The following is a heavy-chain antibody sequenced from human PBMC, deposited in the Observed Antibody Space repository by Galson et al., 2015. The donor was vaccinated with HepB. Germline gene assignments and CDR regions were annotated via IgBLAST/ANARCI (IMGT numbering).Heavy chain of an antibody. V-gene: IGHV3-15*01. CDR1: GFTFSNAW. D-gene: IGHD6-19*01. CDR3: TTSTGYSSGWYNYYYYYGMDV. J-gene: IGHJ6*02. Sequence: SLRLSCAASGFTFSNAWMSWVRQALGKGLEWVGRIKSKTDGGTTDYAAPVKGRFTISRDDSKNTLYLQMNSLKTEDTAVYYCTTSTGYSSGWYNYYYYYGMDVWGQGTTVTVSS. CDR2: IKSKTDGGTT.